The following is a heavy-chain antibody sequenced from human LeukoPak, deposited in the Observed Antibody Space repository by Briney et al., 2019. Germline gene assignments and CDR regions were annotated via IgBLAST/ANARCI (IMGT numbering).Heavy chain of an antibody. D-gene: IGHD6-19*01. CDR1: GFTFSDYA. CDR2: LSYGGTNK. Sequence: GGSLRLSCAASGFTFSDYAMHWVRQAPGKGLEWVAVLSYGGTNKYYADSVKGRFTISRDNSKNTMFLQMNSLRAEDTAVYYCAREWRYNSGWYRDYYGMDVWGQGTTVTVSS. CDR3: AREWRYNSGWYRDYYGMDV. V-gene: IGHV3-30-3*01. J-gene: IGHJ6*02.